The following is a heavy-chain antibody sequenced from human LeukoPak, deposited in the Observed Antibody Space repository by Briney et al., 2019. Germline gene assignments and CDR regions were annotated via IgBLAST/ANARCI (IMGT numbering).Heavy chain of an antibody. CDR2: IYTSGST. V-gene: IGHV4-4*07. CDR3: ARDSLVLMVYANYYYGMDV. Sequence: SETLSLTCTVSGGSISSYYWSWIRQPAGKGLEWIGRIYTSGSTNYNPSLKSRVTMSVDTSKNQFSLKLSSVTAADTAVYYCARDSLVLMVYANYYYGMDVWSQGTTVTVSS. D-gene: IGHD2-8*01. J-gene: IGHJ6*02. CDR1: GGSISSYY.